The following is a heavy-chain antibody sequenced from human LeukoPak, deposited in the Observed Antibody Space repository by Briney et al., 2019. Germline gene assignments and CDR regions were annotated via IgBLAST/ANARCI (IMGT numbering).Heavy chain of an antibody. V-gene: IGHV3-9*01. J-gene: IGHJ6*02. CDR2: ISWNSGSI. D-gene: IGHD6-13*01. CDR3: AKASPGIAAAGTWAYYYGMDV. CDR1: GFTFDDYA. Sequence: GGSLRLSCAASGFTFDDYAMHWVRQAPGKGLEWVSGISWNSGSIGYADSVKGRFTISRDNAKNSLYLQMNSLRAEDTALYYCAKASPGIAAAGTWAYYYGMDVWGQGTTVTVSS.